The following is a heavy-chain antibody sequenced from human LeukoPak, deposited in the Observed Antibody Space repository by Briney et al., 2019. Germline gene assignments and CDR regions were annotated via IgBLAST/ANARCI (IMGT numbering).Heavy chain of an antibody. CDR3: ASTYCSSTSCYFSFDY. D-gene: IGHD2-2*01. Sequence: ASVKVSCKASGYTFTGYYMHWVRQAPGQGLEWMGWINPNSGGTNYAQKFQGRVTMTRDTSISTAYMELSRLRSDDTAVYYCASTYCSSTSCYFSFDYWGQGTLVTVSS. CDR2: INPNSGGT. J-gene: IGHJ4*02. V-gene: IGHV1-2*02. CDR1: GYTFTGYY.